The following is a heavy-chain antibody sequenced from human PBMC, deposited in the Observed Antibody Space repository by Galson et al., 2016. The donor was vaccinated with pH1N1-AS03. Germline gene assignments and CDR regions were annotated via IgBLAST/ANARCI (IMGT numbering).Heavy chain of an antibody. CDR1: GYRFSTYY. V-gene: IGHV5-51*01. D-gene: IGHD4-11*01. CDR3: ARHSQCTRGTCYSSYFHAVDG. CDR2: FHPGDSDT. Sequence: QSGAEVKKPGESLNISCQGSGYRFSTYYIAWVRQMPGKGLEWMGIFHPGDSDTKYHPSFQGLVTMSADQSTNTASLPWSSLKASDTAIYYCARHSQCTRGTCYSSYFHAVDGWGRGTAVTVS. J-gene: IGHJ6*02.